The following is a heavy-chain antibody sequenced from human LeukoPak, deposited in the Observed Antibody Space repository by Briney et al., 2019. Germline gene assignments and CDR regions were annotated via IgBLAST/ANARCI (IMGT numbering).Heavy chain of an antibody. V-gene: IGHV3-33*01. J-gene: IGHJ4*02. CDR1: GFTFSSYG. Sequence: GGSLRLSCAASGFTFSSYGMHWVRQAPGKGLEWVAIIWYDGSNKYYADSVKGRFTVSRDNSKNTLYLQMNSLRAEDTAVYYCAAGEPYVYWGQGTLVTVSS. CDR2: IWYDGSNK. D-gene: IGHD1-14*01. CDR3: AAGEPYVY.